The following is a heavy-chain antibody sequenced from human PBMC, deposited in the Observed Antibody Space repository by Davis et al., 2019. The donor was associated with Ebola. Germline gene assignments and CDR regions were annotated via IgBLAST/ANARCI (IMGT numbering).Heavy chain of an antibody. V-gene: IGHV2-5*08. D-gene: IGHD4-17*01. CDR3: AHRRLRAGFDP. CDR2: IYWDDDK. J-gene: IGHJ5*02. Sequence: SGPTLVKPTQTLTLTCTFPGFPLSTSGMCVSWIRQPPGKSLEWLALIYWDDDKRYSPSLKSRLTITKDTSKNQVVLTMTNMDPVDTATYYCAHRRLRAGFDPWGQGTLVTVSS. CDR1: GFPLSTSGMC.